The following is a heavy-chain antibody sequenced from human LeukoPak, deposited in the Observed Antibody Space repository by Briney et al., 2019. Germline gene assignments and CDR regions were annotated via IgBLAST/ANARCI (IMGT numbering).Heavy chain of an antibody. CDR3: AREADIVVVPASDV. D-gene: IGHD2-2*01. CDR2: IGSAGINS. CDR1: GFSFSNYG. J-gene: IGHJ6*04. V-gene: IGHV3-21*01. Sequence: GGSLRLSCAASGFSFSNYGMTWVRQAPGKGLEWVSAIGSAGINSYYADSVKGRFTISRDNAKNSLYLQMNSLRAEDTAVYYCAREADIVVVPASDVWGKGTTVTVSS.